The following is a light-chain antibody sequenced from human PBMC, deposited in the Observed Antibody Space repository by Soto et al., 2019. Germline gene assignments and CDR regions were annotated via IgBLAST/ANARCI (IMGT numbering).Light chain of an antibody. V-gene: IGKV1-27*01. CDR1: QGISNY. CDR2: AAS. CDR3: QKYNSAPLLT. J-gene: IGKJ4*01. Sequence: DIQMTQSPSSLSASVGDRVTIICRASQGISNYLAWYQQKPGKVPKLLIYAASTLQSGVPSRFSGSGSGTDFTLTISSLQPEDVATYYCQKYNSAPLLTFGGGTKVEIK.